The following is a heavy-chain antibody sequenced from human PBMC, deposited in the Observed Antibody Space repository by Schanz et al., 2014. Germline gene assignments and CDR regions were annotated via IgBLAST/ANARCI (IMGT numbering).Heavy chain of an antibody. CDR2: ITGSGSKT. D-gene: IGHD1-1*01. CDR1: GFVFRTFA. CDR3: MAMGRNTSHYFDP. V-gene: IGHV3-23*01. J-gene: IGHJ4*02. Sequence: EVQLLESGGTVVQPGGSLRVSCAASGFVFRTFAMYWVRQAPGKGLEWVSAITGSGSKTYYADSVKGRFTIARDNSKNALFLQSDSLRVEDTAVYYCMAMGRNTSHYFDPWGQGTLVTVSS.